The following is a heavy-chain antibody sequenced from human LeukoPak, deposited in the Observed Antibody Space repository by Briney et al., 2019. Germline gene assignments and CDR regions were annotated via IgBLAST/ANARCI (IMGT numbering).Heavy chain of an antibody. CDR1: GFTFSSYA. V-gene: IGHV3-23*01. D-gene: IGHD5-12*01. CDR2: ISGSGGST. CDR3: AKDYSGYDEGDAFDI. Sequence: PGGSLRLSCAASGFTFSSYAMSWVRQAPGKGLEWVSAISGSGGSTYYADSVKGRFTISRDNSKNTLCLQMNSLRAEDTAVYYCAKDYSGYDEGDAFDIWGQGTMVTVSS. J-gene: IGHJ3*02.